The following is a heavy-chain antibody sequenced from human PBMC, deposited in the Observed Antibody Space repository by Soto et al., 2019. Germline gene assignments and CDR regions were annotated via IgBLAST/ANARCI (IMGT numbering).Heavy chain of an antibody. V-gene: IGHV4-31*03. D-gene: IGHD7-27*01. CDR3: ARGLGNWGSYFDY. Sequence: SETLSLTCTVSGGSISSGGYYWNWIRQHPGKGLECIGYMSYSGSTYYNPSLKSRVTISLDPSENQFSLRLTSVTAADTAVYYWARGLGNWGSYFDYWGQGSLVTVSS. CDR2: MSYSGST. J-gene: IGHJ4*02. CDR1: GGSISSGGYY.